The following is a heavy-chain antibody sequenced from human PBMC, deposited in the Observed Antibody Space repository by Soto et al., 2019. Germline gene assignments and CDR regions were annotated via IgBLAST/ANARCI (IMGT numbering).Heavy chain of an antibody. V-gene: IGHV1-2*04. CDR1: GYTFTGYY. Sequence: ASVKVSCKASGYTFTGYYMHWVRQAPGQGLEWMGWINPSSGGTNYAQKFQGWVTMTRDTSISTAYMELSRLRSDDTAVYYCATVATRGHYYYYGMDVWGQGTTVTV. J-gene: IGHJ6*02. CDR3: ATVATRGHYYYYGMDV. CDR2: INPSSGGT.